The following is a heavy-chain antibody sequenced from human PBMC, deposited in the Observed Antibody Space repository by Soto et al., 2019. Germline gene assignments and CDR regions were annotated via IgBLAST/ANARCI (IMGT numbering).Heavy chain of an antibody. V-gene: IGHV3-23*01. J-gene: IGHJ4*02. D-gene: IGHD2-2*03. Sequence: EVQLLDSGGDLAQPGGSLRLSCTASGFTLSSFGMAWVRQAPGKGLGWVSAISASGDSSYYADSVKDRFTISRDSPTNTLYLQMNHLRAEDTAVYYCAKMGIGMFSHKHHFDHWGQGTQVTVSS. CDR2: ISASGDSS. CDR1: GFTLSSFG. CDR3: AKMGIGMFSHKHHFDH.